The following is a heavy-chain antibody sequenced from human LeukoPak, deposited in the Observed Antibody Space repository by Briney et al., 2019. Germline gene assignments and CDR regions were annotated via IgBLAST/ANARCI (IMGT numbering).Heavy chain of an antibody. CDR3: ARLASGSYGPLTPFDY. J-gene: IGHJ4*02. CDR2: IYYSGST. CDR1: GGSISNNY. Sequence: LETLSLTCTVSGGSISNNYWSWIRQPPGKGLEWIGDIYYSGSTNYNPSLKSRVTISVDTSKNQFSLRLSSVTAADTAVYYSARLASGSYGPLTPFDYWGQGTLVTVSS. V-gene: IGHV4-59*08. D-gene: IGHD1-26*01.